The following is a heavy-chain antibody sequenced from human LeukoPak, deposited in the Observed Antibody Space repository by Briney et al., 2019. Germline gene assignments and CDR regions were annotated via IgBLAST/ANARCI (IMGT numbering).Heavy chain of an antibody. V-gene: IGHV3-23*01. CDR3: AKRGVVIRVILVGFHKEAYYFDS. CDR2: LSASGGGT. D-gene: IGHD3-22*01. Sequence: GGSLRLSCEVSGITLSNYGMAWARQAPGKGLEWVASLSASGGGTSYADSVRGRFSISRDNAKNTLYLQMNSLRAEDTAVYFCAKRGVVIRVILVGFHKEAYYFDSWGQGVLVTVSS. CDR1: GITLSNYG. J-gene: IGHJ4*02.